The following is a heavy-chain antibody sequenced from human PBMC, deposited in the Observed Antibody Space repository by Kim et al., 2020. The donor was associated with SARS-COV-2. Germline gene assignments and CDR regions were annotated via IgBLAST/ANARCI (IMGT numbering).Heavy chain of an antibody. CDR2: ISYDGSNK. Sequence: GGSLRLSCAASGFTFSSYGMHWVRQAPGKGLEWVAVISYDGSNKYYADSVKGRFTISRDNSKNTLYLQMNSLRAEDTAVYYCAKDLGINYGLPLTYYYG. CDR3: AKDLGINYGLPLTYYYG. J-gene: IGHJ6*01. CDR1: GFTFSSYG. D-gene: IGHD4-17*01. V-gene: IGHV3-30*18.